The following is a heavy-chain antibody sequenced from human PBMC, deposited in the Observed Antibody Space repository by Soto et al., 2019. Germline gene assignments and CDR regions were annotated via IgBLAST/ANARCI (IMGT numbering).Heavy chain of an antibody. CDR2: ISHTGRT. J-gene: IGHJ4*02. CDR1: GSSITNSFY. V-gene: IGHV4-38-2*02. CDR3: ARDPANLALAVAYFDS. D-gene: IGHD2-15*01. Sequence: NPSETLSLTCRVSGSSITNSFYWGWIRQSPEKGLEWIGSISHTGRTSYNPSLKSRVSISVDTSKNQFSLTLTSVTAADTAVYYCARDPANLALAVAYFDSWGQGTLVTV.